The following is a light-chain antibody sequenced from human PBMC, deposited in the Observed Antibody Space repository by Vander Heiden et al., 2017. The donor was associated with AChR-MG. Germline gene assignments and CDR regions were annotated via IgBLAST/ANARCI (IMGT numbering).Light chain of an antibody. Sequence: QSALTQPASVSGSPGQSITISCTGTSSDVGGYNYVSGYQQHPGKAPKLMIYDVSNRPSGVSNRFSGSKSGNTAALTISGLQAEDEADYYCSSYTSSSTSPYVFGTGTKVTVL. CDR2: DVS. CDR1: SSDVGGYNY. CDR3: SSYTSSSTSPYV. J-gene: IGLJ1*01. V-gene: IGLV2-14*03.